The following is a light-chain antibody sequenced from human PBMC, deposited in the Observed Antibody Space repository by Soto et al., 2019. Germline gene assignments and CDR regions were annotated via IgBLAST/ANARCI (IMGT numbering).Light chain of an antibody. J-gene: IGKJ5*01. V-gene: IGKV1-39*01. CDR3: QQTYSTPIT. CDR2: AAS. CDR1: QSIYNY. Sequence: DIQMTQSPSSLSASVGDRVTITCRASQSIYNYLNWYQQKPGKAPKLLIYAASTLQSGVPSRFSGSGSGSDFTLTISTLEPEDFATYYCQQTYSTPITFGQGTRLEIK.